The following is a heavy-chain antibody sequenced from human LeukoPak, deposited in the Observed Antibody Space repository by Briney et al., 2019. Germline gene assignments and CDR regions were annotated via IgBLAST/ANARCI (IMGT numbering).Heavy chain of an antibody. CDR2: INHSGST. J-gene: IGHJ4*02. CDR1: GGSVSSGSYY. D-gene: IGHD2-2*01. Sequence: SETLSLTCTVSGGSVSSGSYYWSWIRQPPGKGLEWIGEINHSGSTNYNPSLKSRVTISVDTSKNQFSLKLSSVTAADTAVYYCAAAAMSSRIDYWGQGTLVTVSS. V-gene: IGHV4-39*07. CDR3: AAAAMSSRIDY.